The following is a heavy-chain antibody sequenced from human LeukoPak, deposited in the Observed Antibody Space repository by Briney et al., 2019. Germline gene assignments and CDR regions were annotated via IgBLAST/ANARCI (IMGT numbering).Heavy chain of an antibody. CDR2: IYYSGST. Sequence: PSETLSLTCTVSGGSVSSGSYYWSWNRQPPGTGLEWIGYIYYSGSTNYNPSLKSRVTISVDTSKNQFSLKLSSVTAADTAVYYCARQDFWSGYQDYWGQGTLVTVSS. CDR1: GGSVSSGSYY. D-gene: IGHD3-3*01. CDR3: ARQDFWSGYQDY. J-gene: IGHJ4*02. V-gene: IGHV4-61*01.